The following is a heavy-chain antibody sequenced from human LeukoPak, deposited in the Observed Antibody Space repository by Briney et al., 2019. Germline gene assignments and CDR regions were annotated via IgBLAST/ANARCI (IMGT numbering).Heavy chain of an antibody. CDR3: ARDIRTVVTSRPSDY. D-gene: IGHD4-23*01. CDR2: INSDGSST. Sequence: GGSLRPSCAASGFTFSRYWMHWVRQAPGKGLAWVSHINSDGSSTTYADSVKGRFTISRDNAENTLYLQMNSLSAEDTAMYYCARDIRTVVTSRPSDYWGQGTLVTVSS. V-gene: IGHV3-74*01. CDR1: GFTFSRYW. J-gene: IGHJ4*02.